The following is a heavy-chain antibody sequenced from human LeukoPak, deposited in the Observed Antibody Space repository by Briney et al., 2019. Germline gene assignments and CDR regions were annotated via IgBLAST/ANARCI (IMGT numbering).Heavy chain of an antibody. V-gene: IGHV3-30*04. J-gene: IGHJ6*03. Sequence: PGGSLRLSCAASGFTFSSYVMHWVRQAPGKGLEWVAIISYDGSNEYYADSVKGRFTISRDNSKNTLYLQMNSLRAADTALYYCAKDMVPGRFGEFGRHYYYMDVWAKGPRSPSP. CDR1: GFTFSSYV. CDR3: AKDMVPGRFGEFGRHYYYMDV. CDR2: ISYDGSNE. D-gene: IGHD3-10*01.